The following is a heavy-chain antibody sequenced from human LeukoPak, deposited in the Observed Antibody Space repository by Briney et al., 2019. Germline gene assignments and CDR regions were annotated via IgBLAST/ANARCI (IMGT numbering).Heavy chain of an antibody. CDR1: GGTFSSYA. CDR2: IIPIFGTA. D-gene: IGHD2-2*01. Sequence: SVKVSCKASGGTFSSYAISWVRQAPGQGLEWMGGIIPIFGTANYAQKFQGRATITTDESTSTAYMELSSLRSEDTAVYYCARETVVVPAAMVDDAFDIWGKGTMVTVSS. CDR3: ARETVVVPAAMVDDAFDI. V-gene: IGHV1-69*05. J-gene: IGHJ3*02.